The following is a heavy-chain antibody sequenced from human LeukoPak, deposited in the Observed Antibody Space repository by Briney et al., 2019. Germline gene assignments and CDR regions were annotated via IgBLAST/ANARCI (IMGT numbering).Heavy chain of an antibody. D-gene: IGHD5-24*01. Sequence: SETLSLTCTVSGGSISSSSYYWGWIRQPPGKGLEWIGEINHSGSTNYNPSLKSRVTISVDTSKNQFSLKLSSVTAADTAVYYCARVGWATAHWGQGTLVTVSS. CDR1: GGSISSSSYY. CDR3: ARVGWATAH. V-gene: IGHV4-39*07. J-gene: IGHJ4*02. CDR2: INHSGST.